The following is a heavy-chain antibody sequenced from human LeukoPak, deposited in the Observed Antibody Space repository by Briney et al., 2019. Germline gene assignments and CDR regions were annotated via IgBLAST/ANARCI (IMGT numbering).Heavy chain of an antibody. Sequence: GGSLRLSCTASGFTFGVYAMSWVRQAPGKGLEWVGFIRSKACGGTTEYAASVKGRFTISRDDSKSIAYLQMNSLKTEDTAVYYCSYGSGSSYNVYYYAMDVWGKGTTVTVSS. V-gene: IGHV3-49*04. J-gene: IGHJ6*04. CDR1: GFTFGVYA. CDR2: IRSKACGGTT. CDR3: SYGSGSSYNVYYYAMDV. D-gene: IGHD3-10*01.